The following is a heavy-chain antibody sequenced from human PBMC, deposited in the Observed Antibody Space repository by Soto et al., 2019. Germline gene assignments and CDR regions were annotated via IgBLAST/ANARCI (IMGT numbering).Heavy chain of an antibody. CDR3: AGTQPLWFGEFVGWSWTPTYYYGMDG. CDR2: IYHSGST. CDR1: GGSISSCGYS. D-gene: IGHD3-10*01. Sequence: SETLSLTCAVSGGSISSCGYSWSWIRQPPGKGLEWIGYIYHSGSTYYNPSLKSRVTISVDRSKNQFSLKLSSVTAADTAVYYCAGTQPLWFGEFVGWSWTPTYYYGMDGWGQGTTVTVSS. J-gene: IGHJ6*02. V-gene: IGHV4-30-2*01.